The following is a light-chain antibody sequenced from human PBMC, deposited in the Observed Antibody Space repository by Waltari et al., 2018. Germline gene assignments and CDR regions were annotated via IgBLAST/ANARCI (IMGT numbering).Light chain of an antibody. CDR1: QAISDF. J-gene: IGKJ3*01. CDR3: QQYDHLPPYT. Sequence: IHLTQTPSSLSASVGDRVPIACQARQAISDFLNWDQQKPGKAPNLLIYDASRLAAGVPSRFSGSGSGTDFVLTISSLQPEDSAIYYCQQYDHLPPYTFGPGTKVVV. CDR2: DAS. V-gene: IGKV1-33*01.